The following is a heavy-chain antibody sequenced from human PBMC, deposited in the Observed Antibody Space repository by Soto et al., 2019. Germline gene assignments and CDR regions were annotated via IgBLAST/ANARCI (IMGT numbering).Heavy chain of an antibody. CDR3: ARGYYGSGSYSVRWYFDL. D-gene: IGHD3-10*01. CDR1: GGTFSSYA. J-gene: IGHJ2*01. CDR2: IIPIFGTA. Sequence: QVQLVQSGAEVKKPGSSVKVSCKASGGTFSSYAISWVRQAPGQGLEWMGGIIPIFGTANYAQKFQGRVTITAAESTSTAYMELSSLISEDTAVYYCARGYYGSGSYSVRWYFDLWGRGTLVTVSS. V-gene: IGHV1-69*12.